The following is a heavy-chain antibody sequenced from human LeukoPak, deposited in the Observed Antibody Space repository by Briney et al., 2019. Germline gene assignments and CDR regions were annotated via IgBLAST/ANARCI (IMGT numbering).Heavy chain of an antibody. D-gene: IGHD1-26*01. Sequence: ASVKVSCKASGYTFTGYYMHWVRQAPGQGLGWMGWINPNSGGTNYAQKFQGRVTMTRDTSISTAYMELSRLRSDDTAVYYCATPPGGATRLPFQHWGQGTLVTVSS. CDR2: INPNSGGT. CDR1: GYTFTGYY. CDR3: ATPPGGATRLPFQH. V-gene: IGHV1-2*02. J-gene: IGHJ1*01.